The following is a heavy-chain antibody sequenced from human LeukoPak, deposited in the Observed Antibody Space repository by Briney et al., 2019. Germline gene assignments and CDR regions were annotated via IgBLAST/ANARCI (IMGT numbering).Heavy chain of an antibody. Sequence: PGGSLRLSCVAYGFTFSTYWMTWDRQVQGKELVWVSRIHTDGSSPTYADSVRGRFTISRDDAQNTLYLQMNSLRAEDTAVYYCARAPYGGFADSWGPGTLVTVSS. D-gene: IGHD5-12*01. CDR3: ARAPYGGFADS. J-gene: IGHJ4*02. V-gene: IGHV3-74*01. CDR2: IHTDGSSP. CDR1: GFTFSTYW.